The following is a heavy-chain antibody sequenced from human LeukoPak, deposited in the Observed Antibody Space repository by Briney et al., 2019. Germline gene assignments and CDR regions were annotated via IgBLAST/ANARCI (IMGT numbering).Heavy chain of an antibody. CDR1: GFTFRSHA. J-gene: IGHJ4*02. D-gene: IGHD2-21*01. Sequence: GGSLRLSCVGSGFTFRSHAMSWVRQAPEKGLEFVSGIYENGGTTYYADSVKGWFSISRDNSKNTLYLQMDSLRGEDTAVYYCAKDFRIGYSAHFDYWGQGALVTVSS. CDR3: AKDFRIGYSAHFDY. CDR2: IYENGGTT. V-gene: IGHV3-23*01.